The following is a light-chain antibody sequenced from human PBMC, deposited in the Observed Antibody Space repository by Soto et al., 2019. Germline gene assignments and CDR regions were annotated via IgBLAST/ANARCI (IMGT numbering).Light chain of an antibody. V-gene: IGLV1-51*01. J-gene: IGLJ3*02. CDR1: SSNIGTNY. Sequence: QSVLTQPPSVSAAPGQTVTISCSGSSSNIGTNYVSWYQHLPGTAPKLLIYDNDKRPSGIPDRFSGSKSGTSATLGITGLQTGDEADYYCATWQSSLTGGWVFGGGTKVTVL. CDR2: DND. CDR3: ATWQSSLTGGWV.